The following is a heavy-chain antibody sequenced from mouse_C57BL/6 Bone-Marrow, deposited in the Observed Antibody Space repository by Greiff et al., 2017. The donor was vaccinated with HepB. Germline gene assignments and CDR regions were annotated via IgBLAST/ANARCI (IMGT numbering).Heavy chain of an antibody. D-gene: IGHD1-1*01. V-gene: IGHV1-81*01. CDR2: IYPRSGNT. Sequence: QVQLQQSGAELARPGASVKLSCKASGYTFTSYGISWVKQRTGQGLEWIGVIYPRSGNTYYNEKFKGKATLTADKSSSTAYMELRSLTSEDSAVYFCARGSSYWYFDVWGTGTTVTVSS. CDR1: GYTFTSYG. CDR3: ARGSSYWYFDV. J-gene: IGHJ1*03.